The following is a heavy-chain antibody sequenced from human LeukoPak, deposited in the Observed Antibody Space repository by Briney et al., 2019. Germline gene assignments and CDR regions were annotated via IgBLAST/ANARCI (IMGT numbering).Heavy chain of an antibody. CDR1: GYSFTSYW. V-gene: IGHV5-51*01. CDR2: IYPGDSDT. CDR3: ARHGGYDSSGYYVGPIDY. Sequence: GESLKISCKGSGYSFTSYWIGWVRQMPGKGLEWTGIIYPGDSDTRYSPSFQGQVTISADKSISNAYLQWSSLKASDTAMYYCARHGGYDSSGYYVGPIDYWGQGTLVTVSS. D-gene: IGHD3-22*01. J-gene: IGHJ4*02.